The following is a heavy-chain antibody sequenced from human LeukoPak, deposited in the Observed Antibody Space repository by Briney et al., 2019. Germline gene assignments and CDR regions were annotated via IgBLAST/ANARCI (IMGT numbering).Heavy chain of an antibody. J-gene: IGHJ4*02. CDR2: ISYDGSNK. CDR1: GFTFSSYA. V-gene: IGHV3-30-3*01. CDR3: ARDRVPWTPYSYGPFDY. D-gene: IGHD5-18*01. Sequence: PGRSLRLSCAASGFTFSSYAMHWVRQAPGKGLEWVAVISYDGSNKYYADSVKGRFTISRDNSKNTLYLQMNSLRAEDTAVYYCARDRVPWTPYSYGPFDYWGQGTLVTVSS.